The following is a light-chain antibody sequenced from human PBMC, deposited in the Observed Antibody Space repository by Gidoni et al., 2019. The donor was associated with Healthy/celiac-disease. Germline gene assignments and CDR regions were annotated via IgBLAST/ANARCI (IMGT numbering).Light chain of an antibody. J-gene: IGKJ2*01. Sequence: DIQLTQSPSFLSASVGDRVTIPCRASQGISSYLAWYQQKPGKAPKLLSYAASTLQSGVPSRFSGSGSGTEFTLTISSLQPEDFATYYCQQLNSYPLYTFGQGIKLEIK. CDR2: AAS. CDR3: QQLNSYPLYT. CDR1: QGISSY. V-gene: IGKV1-9*01.